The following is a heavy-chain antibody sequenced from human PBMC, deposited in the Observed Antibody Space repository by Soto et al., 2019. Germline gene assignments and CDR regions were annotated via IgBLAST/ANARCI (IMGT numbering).Heavy chain of an antibody. J-gene: IGHJ4*02. CDR2: ISSLGSYI. CDR1: GFSFSSYS. Sequence: EVQLVESGGGLVKPGGSLRLSCAASGFSFSSYSMNWVRQAPGKGPEWVSYISSLGSYIYYADSVKGRFTISRDNAKNSLYLQMSSLRAEDPAVYYCARVPTTRGPFDSWGQGTLVTVSS. V-gene: IGHV3-21*01. CDR3: ARVPTTRGPFDS. D-gene: IGHD4-17*01.